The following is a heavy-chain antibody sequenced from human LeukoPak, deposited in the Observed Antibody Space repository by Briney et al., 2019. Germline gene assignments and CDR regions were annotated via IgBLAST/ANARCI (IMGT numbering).Heavy chain of an antibody. J-gene: IGHJ6*02. CDR2: INSHGTST. CDR1: GFTFSIYW. V-gene: IGHV3-74*01. D-gene: IGHD1-14*01. Sequence: PGRSLRLSCAASGFTFSIYWMSWVRQGPGKGLVWVSRINSHGTSTNYADSVKGRFTVSRDNSKNTLYLQMNSLRVEDTAVYYCARGHSTTVLYGMDVWGQGTTVTVSS. CDR3: ARGHSTTVLYGMDV.